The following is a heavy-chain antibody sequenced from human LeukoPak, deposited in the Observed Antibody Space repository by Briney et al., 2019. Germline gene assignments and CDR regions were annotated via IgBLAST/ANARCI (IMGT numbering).Heavy chain of an antibody. J-gene: IGHJ4*02. V-gene: IGHV1-24*01. CDR3: ATGDWLLYYYFDY. D-gene: IGHD3/OR15-3a*01. CDR1: GYSLTELC. CDR2: FDPEDGET. Sequence: ASVKVSCKVSGYSLTELCMHWVRGAPGKGLEWGGGFDPEDGETIYAEKCQGRVTMTEDTSTDTAYMEMSSLRSEDTAMYYCATGDWLLYYYFDYWGQGNLVTVSS.